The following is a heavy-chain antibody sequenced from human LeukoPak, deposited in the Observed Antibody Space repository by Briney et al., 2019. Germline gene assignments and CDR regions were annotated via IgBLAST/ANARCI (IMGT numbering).Heavy chain of an antibody. J-gene: IGHJ6*02. V-gene: IGHV1-69*13. CDR3: ARISLGAIWGYYYGMDV. Sequence: SVKVSCKASGGTFISYAISWVRQAPGQGLEWMGGIIPIFGTANYAQKFQGRVTITADESTSTAYMELSSLRSEDTAVFYCARISLGAIWGYYYGMDVWGQGTTVTVSS. CDR1: GGTFISYA. CDR2: IIPIFGTA. D-gene: IGHD1-26*01.